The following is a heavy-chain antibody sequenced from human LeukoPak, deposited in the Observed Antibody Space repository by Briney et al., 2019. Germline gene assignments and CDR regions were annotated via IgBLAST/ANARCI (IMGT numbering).Heavy chain of an antibody. CDR3: ARQWSDAFDI. CDR2: INTDGSNT. D-gene: IGHD2-15*01. V-gene: IGHV3-74*01. CDR1: RFTFSSYW. Sequence: GGSLRLSCAASRFTFSSYWMHWVRQAPGKGLVWVSRINTDGSNTNYADSVKGRFTISRDNAKNTLYLQMNSLRAEDTAVYYCARQWSDAFDIWGQGTMVTVSS. J-gene: IGHJ3*02.